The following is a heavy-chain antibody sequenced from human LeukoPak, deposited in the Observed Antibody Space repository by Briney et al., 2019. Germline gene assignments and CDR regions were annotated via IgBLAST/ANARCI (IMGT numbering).Heavy chain of an antibody. CDR3: ASGYDSSGYYPGLFDFDY. CDR2: IIPIFGTA. D-gene: IGHD3-22*01. J-gene: IGHJ4*02. CDR1: GGTFSSYA. V-gene: IGHV1-69*01. Sequence: GSSVKVSCKASGGTFSSYAISWVRQAPGQGLEWMGGIIPIFGTANYAQKFQGRVTITADESTSTAYMELSSLRSEDTAVYYCASGYDSSGYYPGLFDFDYWGQGTLVTVSS.